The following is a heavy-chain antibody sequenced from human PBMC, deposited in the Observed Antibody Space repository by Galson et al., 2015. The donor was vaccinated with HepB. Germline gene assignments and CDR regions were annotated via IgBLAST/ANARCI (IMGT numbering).Heavy chain of an antibody. J-gene: IGHJ6*02. Sequence: SAKVSCKASGYTFTSYAMHWVRQAPGQRLEWMGWINAGNGNTKYSQKFQGRVTITRDTSASTAYMELSSLRSEDTAVYYCARADDLEYYGMDVWGQGTTVTVSS. V-gene: IGHV1-3*01. CDR3: ARADDLEYYGMDV. CDR2: INAGNGNT. D-gene: IGHD3-3*01. CDR1: GYTFTSYA.